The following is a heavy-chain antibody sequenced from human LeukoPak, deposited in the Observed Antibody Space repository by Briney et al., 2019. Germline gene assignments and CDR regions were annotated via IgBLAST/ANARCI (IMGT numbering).Heavy chain of an antibody. V-gene: IGHV4-4*07. Sequence: SETLSLTCTVSGGSISSYYWSWIRQPAGKGLEWIGRIYTSGSTNYNPSLKSRVTMSVDTSKNQFSLKLSSATAADTAVYYCARDADYYDSSGSDEDYWGQGTLVTVSS. J-gene: IGHJ4*02. CDR1: GGSISSYY. CDR3: ARDADYYDSSGSDEDY. D-gene: IGHD3-22*01. CDR2: IYTSGST.